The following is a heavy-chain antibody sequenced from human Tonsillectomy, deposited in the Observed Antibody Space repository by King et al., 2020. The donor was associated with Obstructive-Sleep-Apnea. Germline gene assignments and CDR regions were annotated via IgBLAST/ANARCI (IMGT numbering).Heavy chain of an antibody. J-gene: IGHJ3*02. Sequence: VQLQQSGPGLVKPSQTLSLTCAISGDSVSSNSAAWNWIRQSPSRGLEWLGRTYYRSKWYNDYVVSVKSRITINPDTSKNQFSLQLNSVTPEDTAVYYCAREGWRYCSGGSCFGYAFDIWGQGTMVTVSS. CDR3: AREGWRYCSGGSCFGYAFDI. CDR2: TYYRSKWYN. D-gene: IGHD2-15*01. CDR1: GDSVSSNSAA. V-gene: IGHV6-1*01.